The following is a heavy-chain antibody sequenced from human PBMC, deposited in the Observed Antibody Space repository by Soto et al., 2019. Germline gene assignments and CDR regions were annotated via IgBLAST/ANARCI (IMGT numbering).Heavy chain of an antibody. CDR3: ARARIIATFDY. CDR2: INVGNGNT. V-gene: IGHV1-3*01. CDR1: GYTFTSYA. D-gene: IGHD6-13*01. J-gene: IGHJ4*02. Sequence: QVQLVQSGAEVKKPGASVKVSCKASGYTFTSYAMHWVRQAPGQRLEWMGWINVGNGNTKYSQRSQXXVTITRDTSASTAYMELSSLRSEDTAVYYCARARIIATFDYWGQGTLVTVSS.